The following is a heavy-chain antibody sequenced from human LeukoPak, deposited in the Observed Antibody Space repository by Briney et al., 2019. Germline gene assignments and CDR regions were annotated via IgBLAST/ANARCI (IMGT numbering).Heavy chain of an antibody. CDR1: GGSISSRSHS. CDR3: ARTRCSGGSCYRGFDY. D-gene: IGHD2-15*01. V-gene: IGHV4-39*07. CDR2: LYYSGST. Sequence: SETLSLTCTVSGGSISSRSHSWGWIRQPPGKGLEWIGSLYYSGSTNYNPSLKSRVTISVDTSKNQFSLKLSSVTAADTAVYYCARTRCSGGSCYRGFDYWGQGTLVTVSS. J-gene: IGHJ4*02.